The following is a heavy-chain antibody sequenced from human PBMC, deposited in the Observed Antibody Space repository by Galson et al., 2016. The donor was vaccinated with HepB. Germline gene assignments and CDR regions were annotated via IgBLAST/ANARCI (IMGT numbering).Heavy chain of an antibody. CDR2: IRNKRDGGTA. Sequence: SLRLSCAASGFTFSSYAMSWVRQAPGKGLEWVGNIRNKRDGGTADYGAPVKGRFTISRDDPKNTLYLQMSSLKTDDTAVYFCTTWDWGLDCWGQGTLVTVS. CDR1: GFTFSSYA. J-gene: IGHJ4*02. D-gene: IGHD3/OR15-3a*01. CDR3: TTWDWGLDC. V-gene: IGHV3-15*05.